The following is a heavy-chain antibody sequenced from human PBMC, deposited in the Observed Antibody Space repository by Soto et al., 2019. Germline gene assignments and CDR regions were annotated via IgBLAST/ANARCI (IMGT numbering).Heavy chain of an antibody. CDR1: GGTSSTYT. V-gene: IGHV1-69*08. CDR2: IIAVLGIT. Sequence: QVHLVQSGAKVRKPGSSVKVSCKASGGTSSTYTISWVRQAPGQGLEWMGRIIAVLGITNYAQSFQGRVTITADKSTSTAYMELSSLRSEDTAVYYCAREEGTVTYDYWGQGTLVTVSS. CDR3: AREEGTVTYDY. J-gene: IGHJ4*02. D-gene: IGHD4-17*01.